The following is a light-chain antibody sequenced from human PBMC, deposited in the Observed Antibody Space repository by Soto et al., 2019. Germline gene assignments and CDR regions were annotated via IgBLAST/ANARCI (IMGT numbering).Light chain of an antibody. CDR3: QQYNRYWT. J-gene: IGKJ1*01. CDR1: QSISSW. V-gene: IGKV1-5*01. Sequence: DIPMTQSPSTLSASVGDRVTITCRASQSISSWLAWYQQKPGKAPKLLIYDASSLESGVPSRFSDSGSGTEFTLTISSLQPDDFATYYCQQYNRYWTFGQGTKVEIK. CDR2: DAS.